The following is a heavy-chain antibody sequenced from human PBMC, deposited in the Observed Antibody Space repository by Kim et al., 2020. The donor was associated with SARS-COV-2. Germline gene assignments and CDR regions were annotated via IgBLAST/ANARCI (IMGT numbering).Heavy chain of an antibody. D-gene: IGHD6-13*01. CDR3: ARLLSWYSSSWYFDY. CDR1: GYTFTSYA. J-gene: IGHJ4*02. Sequence: ASVKVSCKASGYTFTSYAMHWVRQAPGQRLEWMGWINAGNGNTKYSQKFQGRVTITRDTSASTAYMELSSLRSEDTAVYYCARLLSWYSSSWYFDYWGQGTLVTVSS. CDR2: INAGNGNT. V-gene: IGHV1-3*01.